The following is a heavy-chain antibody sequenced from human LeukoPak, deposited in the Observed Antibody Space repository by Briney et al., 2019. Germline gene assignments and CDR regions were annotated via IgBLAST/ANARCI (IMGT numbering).Heavy chain of an antibody. CDR3: TTNGDGSMIVSEPSPKDY. CDR1: GFTFSNAW. D-gene: IGHD3-22*01. Sequence: PGGSLRLSCAASGFTFSNAWMSWVRQAPGKGLEWVGRIKSKTDGGTTDYAAPVKGRFTISRDDSKNTLYLQMNSLKTEDTAVYYCTTNGDGSMIVSEPSPKDYWGQGTLVTVSS. J-gene: IGHJ4*02. CDR2: IKSKTDGGTT. V-gene: IGHV3-15*01.